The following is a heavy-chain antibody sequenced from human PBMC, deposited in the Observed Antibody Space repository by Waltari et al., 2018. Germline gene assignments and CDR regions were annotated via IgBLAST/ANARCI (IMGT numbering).Heavy chain of an antibody. D-gene: IGHD6-13*01. Sequence: EVPLVETGGGFIQPGGSLRLSCAASGFTVSIIYMCWVCQAPGKGLEWVSVIYSGGSTYYADSVKGRFTISRDNSKNTLYLQMNSLRAEDTAVYYCARAPDDSSSWYPVDYWGQGTLVTVSS. CDR1: GFTVSIIY. J-gene: IGHJ4*02. CDR3: ARAPDDSSSWYPVDY. CDR2: IYSGGST. V-gene: IGHV3-53*02.